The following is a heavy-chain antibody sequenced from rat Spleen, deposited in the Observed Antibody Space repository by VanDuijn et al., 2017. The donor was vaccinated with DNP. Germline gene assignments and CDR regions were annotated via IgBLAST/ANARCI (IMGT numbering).Heavy chain of an antibody. CDR3: ALSTGRGFDY. Sequence: EVELVESGGGLVRPGGSLKLSCAASGLTFNHYYMAWVRQAPTTGLEWVAYIHTGGGNTNYRDSVKGRFTLSRENAKSTLYLQVDSLRSEDTATYYCALSTGRGFDYWGQGVMVTVSS. CDR1: GLTFNHYY. D-gene: IGHD5-1*01. J-gene: IGHJ2*01. V-gene: IGHV5-27*01. CDR2: IHTGGGNT.